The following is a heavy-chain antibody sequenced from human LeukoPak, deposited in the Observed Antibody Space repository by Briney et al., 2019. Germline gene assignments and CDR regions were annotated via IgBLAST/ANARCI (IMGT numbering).Heavy chain of an antibody. CDR3: AKTRFTVVQEFLVWAPFDY. J-gene: IGHJ4*02. D-gene: IGHD3-10*01. CDR1: GFTFSSYA. CDR2: ISGSGGST. V-gene: IGHV3-23*01. Sequence: PGGSLRLSCAASGFTFSSYAMSWVRQAPGKGLEWVSAISGSGGSTYYADSVKGRFAISRDNSMNTLYLQMNSLRAEDTAVYYCAKTRFTVVQEFLVWAPFDYWGQGTLVTVSS.